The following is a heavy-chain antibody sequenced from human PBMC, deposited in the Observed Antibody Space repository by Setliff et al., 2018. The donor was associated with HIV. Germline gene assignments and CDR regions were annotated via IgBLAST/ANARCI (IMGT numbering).Heavy chain of an antibody. Sequence: PSETLSLTCIVFGASIKSHYWSWIRQSPGKRLEWIGSLSSSGRTRYNPSLESRVTISVDTSNSQVSLRLTSVTAADTAVYYCAREIPFRGNANMWDYYAMDVWGQGVTVTVSS. CDR3: AREIPFRGNANMWDYYAMDV. CDR1: GASIKSHY. J-gene: IGHJ6*02. D-gene: IGHD3-16*01. CDR2: LSSSGRT. V-gene: IGHV4-4*08.